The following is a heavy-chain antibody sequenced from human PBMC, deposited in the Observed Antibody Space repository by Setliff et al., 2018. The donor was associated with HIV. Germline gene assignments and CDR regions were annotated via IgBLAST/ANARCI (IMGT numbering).Heavy chain of an antibody. D-gene: IGHD2-21*02. CDR1: GGAFISHT. CDR3: ARGRHAVVVTALEHDY. CDR2: IIPILGIP. J-gene: IGHJ4*02. Sequence: SVKVSCKASGGAFISHTFTWVRQAPGQGLEWMGRIIPILGIPNYAQNFQGRVTISADESTSTAYMELSSLRSEDTAVYYCARGRHAVVVTALEHDYWGQGTLVTVSS. V-gene: IGHV1-69*02.